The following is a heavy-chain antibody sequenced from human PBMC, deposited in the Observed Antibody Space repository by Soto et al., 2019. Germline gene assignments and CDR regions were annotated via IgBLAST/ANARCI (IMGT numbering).Heavy chain of an antibody. J-gene: IGHJ6*03. CDR3: ARDGLFDPHPRRDCSSTSCFYYYYYMDV. CDR1: GYTFTSYA. V-gene: IGHV1-3*01. D-gene: IGHD2-2*01. CDR2: INAGNGNT. Sequence: QVQLVQSGAEVKKPGASVKVSCKASGYTFTSYAMHWVRQAPGQRLEWMGWINAGNGNTKYSQKFQGRVTITRDTSASTAYMELSSLRSEDTAVYYCARDGLFDPHPRRDCSSTSCFYYYYYMDVWGKGTTVTVSS.